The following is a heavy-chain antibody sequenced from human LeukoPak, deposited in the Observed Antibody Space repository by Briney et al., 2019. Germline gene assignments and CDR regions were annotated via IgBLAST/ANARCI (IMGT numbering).Heavy chain of an antibody. J-gene: IGHJ4*02. D-gene: IGHD3-3*01. V-gene: IGHV1-8*01. CDR2: MNPNSGST. Sequence: ASVTVSCKASGYTFTSYDINWVRQATGQGLEWLGWMNPNSGSTGYAQKFQGRVTMTRDTSISTAYMELSSLRSEDTAVYYCATAFWSGYTDPDYWGQGTLVTVSS. CDR3: ATAFWSGYTDPDY. CDR1: GYTFTSYD.